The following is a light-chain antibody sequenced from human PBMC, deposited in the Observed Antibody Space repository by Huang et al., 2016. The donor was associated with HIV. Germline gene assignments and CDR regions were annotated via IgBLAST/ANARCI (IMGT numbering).Light chain of an antibody. CDR3: QQRSNWPPLFT. CDR2: DAS. V-gene: IGKV3-11*01. J-gene: IGKJ3*01. Sequence: EIVLTQSPATLSLSPGERATLACRASQSINTYLAWYQPKPGQAPRLLIYDASNRATGIPARFSGSGSGTDFTLTISSLEPEDVAIYYCQQRSNWPPLFTFGPGTKVDIK. CDR1: QSINTY.